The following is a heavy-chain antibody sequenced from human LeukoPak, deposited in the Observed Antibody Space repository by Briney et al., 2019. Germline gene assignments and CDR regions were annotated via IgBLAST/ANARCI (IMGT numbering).Heavy chain of an antibody. CDR3: ARVAGGIEFVIDY. Sequence: PGGSLRLSCAASGFTVSSNYMSWVRQAPGKGLEWVSVIYSGGSTYNADSVKGRFTISRDNSKNTLYLQMNSLRAEDTAVYYCARVAGGIEFVIDYWGQGTLVTVSS. CDR1: GFTVSSNY. D-gene: IGHD2-15*01. J-gene: IGHJ4*02. CDR2: IYSGGST. V-gene: IGHV3-66*01.